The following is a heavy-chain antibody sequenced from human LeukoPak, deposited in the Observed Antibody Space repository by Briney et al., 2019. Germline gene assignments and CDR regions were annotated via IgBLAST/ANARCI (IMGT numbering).Heavy chain of an antibody. CDR1: GGTFSSYA. Sequence: SVKVSCKASGGTFSSYAISWVRQAPGQGLGWMGGIIPIFGTANYAQKFQGRVTITTDESTSTAYMELSSLRSEDTAVYYCAREGYKGIVARGAFDIWGQGTMVTVSS. CDR3: AREGYKGIVARGAFDI. V-gene: IGHV1-69*05. J-gene: IGHJ3*02. D-gene: IGHD2-15*01. CDR2: IIPIFGTA.